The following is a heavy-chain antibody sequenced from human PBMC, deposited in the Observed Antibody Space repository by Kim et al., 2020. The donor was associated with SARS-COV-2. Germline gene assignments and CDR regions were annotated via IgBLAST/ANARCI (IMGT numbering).Heavy chain of an antibody. V-gene: IGHV3-23*03. Sequence: ASVKGRFTISRDNSKNTVYLHMNSLRAEDTAVYYCAKDLTLGYCSGGSGPWGQGTLVTVSS. J-gene: IGHJ5*02. CDR3: AKDLTLGYCSGGSGP. D-gene: IGHD2-15*01.